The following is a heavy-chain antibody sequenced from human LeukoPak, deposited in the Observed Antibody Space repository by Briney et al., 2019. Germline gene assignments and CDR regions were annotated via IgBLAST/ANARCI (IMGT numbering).Heavy chain of an antibody. J-gene: IGHJ4*02. D-gene: IGHD6-13*01. CDR2: FDPEDGET. CDR3: ATVFPQGMSQTFDY. V-gene: IGHV1-24*01. CDR1: GYTLTELS. Sequence: ASVKVSCKVSGYTLTELSMHWVRHAPGKGLEWMGGFDPEDGETIYAQKFQGRVTMTEDTSTDTAYMELSSLRSEDTAVYYCATVFPQGMSQTFDYWGQGPLVPVSS.